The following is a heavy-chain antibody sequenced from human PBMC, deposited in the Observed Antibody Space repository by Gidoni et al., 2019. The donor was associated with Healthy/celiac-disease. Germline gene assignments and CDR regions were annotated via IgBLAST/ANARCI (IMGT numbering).Heavy chain of an antibody. D-gene: IGHD3-22*01. CDR2: INPNSGGT. CDR1: GYTFTGYY. J-gene: IGHJ3*02. CDR3: ARALDYYDSSGSHAFDI. Sequence: QVQLVQSGAEVKKPGASVKVYCKASGYTFTGYYMHWVRQAPGQGLEWMGRINPNSGGTNYAQKFQGRVTMTRDTSISTAYMELSRLRSDDTAVYYCARALDYYDSSGSHAFDIWGQGTMVTVSS. V-gene: IGHV1-2*06.